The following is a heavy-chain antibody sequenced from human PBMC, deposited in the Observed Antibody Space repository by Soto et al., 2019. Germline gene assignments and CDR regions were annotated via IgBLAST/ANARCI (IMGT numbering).Heavy chain of an antibody. Sequence: QVHLVQSGAEVKKPRASVKVSCKASGYIVIKYYIHWVRQAPGHGLEWMAIINPTGGSTNYAQKFQVRVTLTMNTSTGTVYMELSSLPPEDTGMYYCASHLAAGELWGQGTLVTVSS. CDR2: INPTGGST. D-gene: IGHD6-19*01. CDR3: ASHLAAGEL. J-gene: IGHJ4*02. V-gene: IGHV1-46*01. CDR1: GYIVIKYY.